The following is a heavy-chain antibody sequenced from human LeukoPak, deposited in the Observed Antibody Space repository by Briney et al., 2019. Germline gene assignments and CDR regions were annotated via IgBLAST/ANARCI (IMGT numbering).Heavy chain of an antibody. V-gene: IGHV1-8*01. CDR2: MNPNSGNT. CDR3: AREGIAAAGILGPGY. J-gene: IGHJ4*02. D-gene: IGHD6-13*01. CDR1: GYTSTSYD. Sequence: ASVKVSCKASGYTSTSYDINWVRQATGQGLEWMGWMNPNSGNTGYAQKFQGRVTMTRNTSISTAYMELSSLRSEDTAVYYCAREGIAAAGILGPGYWGQGTLVTVSS.